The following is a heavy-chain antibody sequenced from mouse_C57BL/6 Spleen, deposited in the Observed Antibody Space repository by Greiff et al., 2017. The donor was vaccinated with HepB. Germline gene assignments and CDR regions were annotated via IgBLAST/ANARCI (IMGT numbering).Heavy chain of an antibody. V-gene: IGHV5-16*01. CDR3: AREGYGSSSYYAMDY. J-gene: IGHJ4*01. D-gene: IGHD1-1*01. CDR1: GFTFSDYY. CDR2: INYDGSST. Sequence: EVMLVESEGGLVQPGSSMKLSCTASGFTFSDYYMAWVRQVPEKGLEWVANINYDGSSTYYLDSLKSRFIISRDNAKNILYLQMSSLKSEDTATYYWAREGYGSSSYYAMDYWGQGTSVTVSS.